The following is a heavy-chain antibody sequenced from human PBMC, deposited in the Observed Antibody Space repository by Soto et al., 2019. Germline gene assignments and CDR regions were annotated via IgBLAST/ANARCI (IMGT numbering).Heavy chain of an antibody. V-gene: IGHV3-30*18. Sequence: QVQLVESGGGVVQPGRSLRLSCAASGFTFSSYGMHWVRQAPGKGLEWVAVISYDGSNKYYADSVKGRFTISRDNSKNTLYLQMNSLRAEDTAVYYCAKSSGGSCCLMDVWGQGTTVTVFS. CDR1: GFTFSSYG. CDR2: ISYDGSNK. CDR3: AKSSGGSCCLMDV. J-gene: IGHJ6*02. D-gene: IGHD2-15*01.